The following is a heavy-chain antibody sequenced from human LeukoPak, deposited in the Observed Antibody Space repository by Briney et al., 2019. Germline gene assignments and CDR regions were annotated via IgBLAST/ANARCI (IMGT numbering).Heavy chain of an antibody. D-gene: IGHD5-18*01. J-gene: IGHJ6*03. CDR2: INHSGST. CDR1: SNSITNDYY. V-gene: IGHV4-34*01. Sequence: SETLSLTCTVSSNSITNDYYWSWIRQPPGKGLEWIGEINHSGSTNYNPSLKSRVTISVDTSKNQFSLKLSSVTAADTAVYYCARGASAAMAPSYYMDVWGKGTTVTVSS. CDR3: ARGASAAMAPSYYMDV.